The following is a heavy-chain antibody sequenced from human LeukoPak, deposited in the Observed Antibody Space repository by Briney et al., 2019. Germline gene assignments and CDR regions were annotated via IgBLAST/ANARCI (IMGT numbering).Heavy chain of an antibody. CDR2: IYYSGST. V-gene: IGHV4-39*01. J-gene: IGHJ4*02. D-gene: IGHD3-3*01. Sequence: SETLSLTRTVSGGSISSDIYYWGWIRQPPGKGLEWIGSIYYSGSTYYNPSLKSRVTISVDTSKNQFSLRLSSVTAADTAVYYCARSMGHTYCDFWSGSNKFDYWGQGTLVTVSS. CDR3: ARSMGHTYCDFWSGSNKFDY. CDR1: GGSISSDIYY.